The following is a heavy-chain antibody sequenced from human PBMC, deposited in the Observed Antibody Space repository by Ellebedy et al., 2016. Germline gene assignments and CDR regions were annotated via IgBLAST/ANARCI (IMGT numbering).Heavy chain of an antibody. V-gene: IGHV1-18*04. CDR2: ISAYTGEP. Sequence: ASVKVSXKTSGYKFSSFGLNWVRLAPGQGLEWMGWISAYTGEPKYAQQFQGRVTMTSDTSTSTAYMELRSLRSNDTAVYYCALRQPMIRGGAGFDSWGQGTLVTVSS. J-gene: IGHJ4*02. D-gene: IGHD3-10*01. CDR3: ALRQPMIRGGAGFDS. CDR1: GYKFSSFG.